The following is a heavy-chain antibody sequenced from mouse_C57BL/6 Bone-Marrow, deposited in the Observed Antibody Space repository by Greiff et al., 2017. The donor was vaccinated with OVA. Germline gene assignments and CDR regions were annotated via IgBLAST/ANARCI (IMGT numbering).Heavy chain of an antibody. D-gene: IGHD1-1*01. V-gene: IGHV1-53*01. CDR3: ARIGIITTVVPNYFDD. J-gene: IGHJ2*01. CDR2: INPSNGGT. Sequence: QVQLQQPGTELVKPGASVKLSCKASGYTFTSYWMHWVKQRPGQGLEWIGNINPSNGGTNYNEKFKSKATLTVDKSSSTAYMQLSSLTSEDSAVYYCARIGIITTVVPNYFDDWGQGTTLTVSS. CDR1: GYTFTSYW.